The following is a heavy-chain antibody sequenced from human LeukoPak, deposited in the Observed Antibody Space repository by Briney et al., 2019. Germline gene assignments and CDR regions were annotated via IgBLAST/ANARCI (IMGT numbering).Heavy chain of an antibody. CDR1: GFTFSSYW. Sequence: GGSLRLSCAASGFTFSSYWMSWVRQTPGKGLEWVANIKLDGSEKYYVDSVKGRFTISRDSARNSLYLQMNSLRADDTAVYYCARVSSTSYYLDYWGQGTLVTVSS. J-gene: IGHJ4*02. D-gene: IGHD6-6*01. V-gene: IGHV3-7*04. CDR2: IKLDGSEK. CDR3: ARVSSTSYYLDY.